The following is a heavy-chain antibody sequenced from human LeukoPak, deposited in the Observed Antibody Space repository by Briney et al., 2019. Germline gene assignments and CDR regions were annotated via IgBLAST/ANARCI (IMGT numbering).Heavy chain of an antibody. V-gene: IGHV3-23*01. CDR1: GFTFSSYA. CDR3: AKVQTELWFGELLGRNDY. Sequence: GGSLRLSCAASGFTFSSYAMSWVRQAPGKGLEWVSAISGSGGSTYYADSVKGRFTISRDNSKNTLYLQMNSLRAEDTAVYYCAKVQTELWFGELLGRNDYWGQGALVTVSS. CDR2: ISGSGGST. J-gene: IGHJ4*02. D-gene: IGHD3-10*01.